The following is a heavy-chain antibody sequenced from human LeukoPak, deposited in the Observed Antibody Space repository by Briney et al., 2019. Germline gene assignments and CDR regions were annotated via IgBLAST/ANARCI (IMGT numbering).Heavy chain of an antibody. Sequence: GGSLRLSCAASGFTFSTYAMTWVRQAPGKGLDWVSSISGSGATTYYADSVRGRFTISRDNSRNTLYLQMNSLRAEDTALYYCANSVAGTRTLDYWGQGTLVTVSS. CDR2: ISGSGATT. D-gene: IGHD6-19*01. J-gene: IGHJ4*02. CDR1: GFTFSTYA. V-gene: IGHV3-23*01. CDR3: ANSVAGTRTLDY.